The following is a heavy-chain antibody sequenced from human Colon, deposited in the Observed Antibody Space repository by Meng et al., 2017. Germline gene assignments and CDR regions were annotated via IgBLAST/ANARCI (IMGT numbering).Heavy chain of an antibody. D-gene: IGHD3-10*01. CDR2: INHSGST. CDR1: GGSISSNYW. V-gene: IGHV4-4*02. CDR3: ARRNTRNSGGGNNY. J-gene: IGHJ4*02. Sequence: VQLRESGPGLVKPSGTLSLTCAVPGGSISSNYWWTWVRQPPGKGLEWIGEINHSGSTSYVPSLKSRITISVDKSNNLLSLKLNSVTAADTAMYYCARRNTRNSGGGNNYWGQGTLVTVSS.